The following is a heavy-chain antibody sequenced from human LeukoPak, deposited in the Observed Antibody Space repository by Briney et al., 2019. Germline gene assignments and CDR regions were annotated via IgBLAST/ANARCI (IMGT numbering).Heavy chain of an antibody. J-gene: IGHJ3*02. CDR1: GGSISSGGYY. V-gene: IGHV4-31*03. CDR3: ARDLYYYDSSGSDAFDI. Sequence: SQTLSLTCTVSGGSISSGGYYWSWIRQHPGKGLEWIGYIYYSGSTYYNPSLKSRVTISVDTSKNQFSLKLSSVTAADTAVYYCARDLYYYDSSGSDAFDIWGRGTMVTVSS. D-gene: IGHD3-22*01. CDR2: IYYSGST.